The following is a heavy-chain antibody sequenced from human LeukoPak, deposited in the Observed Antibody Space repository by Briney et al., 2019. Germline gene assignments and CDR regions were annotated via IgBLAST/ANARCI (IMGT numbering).Heavy chain of an antibody. CDR2: INTDGSST. D-gene: IGHD2-2*01. CDR3: ARGRRRVVPAASPFDY. V-gene: IGHV3-74*01. CDR1: GFTFSSYW. J-gene: IGHJ4*02. Sequence: GGSLRLSCAASGFTFSSYWMHWVRQAPGKGLVWVSRINTDGSSTSYADSVKGRFTISRDNAKNTLYLQMNSLRAEDTAVYYCARGRRRVVPAASPFDYWGQGALVTVSS.